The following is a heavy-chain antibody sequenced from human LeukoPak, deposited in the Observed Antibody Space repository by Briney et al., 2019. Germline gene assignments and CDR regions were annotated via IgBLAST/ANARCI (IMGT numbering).Heavy chain of an antibody. J-gene: IGHJ4*02. CDR1: GFTFSSYA. CDR3: AKTIGAGGY. V-gene: IGHV3-23*01. Sequence: PGGSLRLSCAASGFTFSSYAMSWVRQAPGKGLEWVSAISGSGGSTYYADSVKGRFTISRDNSRNTLYLQMNSLTAEDTATYYCAKTIGAGGYWGQGTLVTVSS. CDR2: ISGSGGST. D-gene: IGHD3-16*01.